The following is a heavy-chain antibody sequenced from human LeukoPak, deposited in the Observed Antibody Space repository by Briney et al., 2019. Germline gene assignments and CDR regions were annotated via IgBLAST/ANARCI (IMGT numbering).Heavy chain of an antibody. CDR3: AKAPVTTCRGAYCYPFDY. Sequence: GGSLRLSCAASGFTLSSYAMSWVRQAPGKGLEWVSAISDSGNTYHADSVKGRFTISRDNSKNTLFLQMNRLRPEDAAVYYCAKAPVTTCRGAYCYPFDYWGQGTLVTVSS. J-gene: IGHJ4*02. D-gene: IGHD2-21*01. V-gene: IGHV3-23*01. CDR2: ISDSGNT. CDR1: GFTLSSYA.